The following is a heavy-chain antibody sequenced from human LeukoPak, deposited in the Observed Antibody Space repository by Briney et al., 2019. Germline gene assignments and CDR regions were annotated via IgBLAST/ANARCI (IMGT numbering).Heavy chain of an antibody. J-gene: IGHJ5*02. V-gene: IGHV3-30*03. CDR1: GFTFSSYG. Sequence: GGSLRLSCAASGFTFSSYGMHWVRQAPGKGLEWVAVISYDGSNKYYADSVKGRFTISRDNAKNSLYLQMNSLRAEDTAVYYCARRGPYSSSWRNWFDPWGQGTLVTVSS. CDR2: ISYDGSNK. CDR3: ARRGPYSSSWRNWFDP. D-gene: IGHD6-13*01.